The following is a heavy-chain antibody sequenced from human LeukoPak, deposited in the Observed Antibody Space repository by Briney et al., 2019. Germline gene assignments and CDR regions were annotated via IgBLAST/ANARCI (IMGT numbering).Heavy chain of an antibody. V-gene: IGHV1-69*06. CDR2: IIPIFGTA. CDR3: ARDFGGPGYYYGSGSYFGRREYNWFDP. CDR1: GGTFSSYA. J-gene: IGHJ5*02. Sequence: GASVTVSCKASGGTFSSYAISWVRQAPGQGLEWMGGIIPIFGTANYAQKFQGRVTITADKSTSTAYMELSSLRSEDTAVYYCARDFGGPGYYYGSGSYFGRREYNWFDPWGQGTLVTVSS. D-gene: IGHD3-10*01.